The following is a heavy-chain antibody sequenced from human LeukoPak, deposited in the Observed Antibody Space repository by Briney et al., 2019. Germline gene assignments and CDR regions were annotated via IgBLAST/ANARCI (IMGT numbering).Heavy chain of an antibody. Sequence: GGSLRLSCAASGFTFSSYGMHWVRQAPGKGLEWVAVISYDGSNKYYADSVKGRFTISRDNSKNTLYLQMNSLRAEDTAVYYCAKGPVAGPILRGFDYWGQGTLVTVSS. CDR2: ISYDGSNK. CDR3: AKGPVAGPILRGFDY. J-gene: IGHJ4*02. CDR1: GFTFSSYG. D-gene: IGHD6-19*01. V-gene: IGHV3-30*18.